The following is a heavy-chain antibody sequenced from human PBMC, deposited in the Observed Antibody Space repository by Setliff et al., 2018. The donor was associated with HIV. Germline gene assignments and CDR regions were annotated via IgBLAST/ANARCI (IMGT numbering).Heavy chain of an antibody. CDR3: ARSRREVVYFYYYMDF. CDR2: VYPEDGQA. D-gene: IGHD1-26*01. J-gene: IGHJ6*03. Sequence: ASVKVSCKVSGYRFRDFYIHWLQQAPGKGLEWVGLVYPEDGQAIYAEKFRGRVTITADTSTGTTYMQLSGLRSEDTAVYFCARSRREVVYFYYYMDFWGKGTTGTVS. CDR1: GYRFRDFY. V-gene: IGHV1-69-2*01.